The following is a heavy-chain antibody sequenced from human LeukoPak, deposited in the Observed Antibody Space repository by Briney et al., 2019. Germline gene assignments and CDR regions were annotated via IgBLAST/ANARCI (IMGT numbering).Heavy chain of an antibody. CDR2: IWSDGSNK. CDR3: ARDKGTTCIDN. Sequence: PGRSLRLSCAASGFTFSTSGMHWVRQAPGKGLEWVAFIWSDGSNKYHADSVKGRFTISRDNSKDTLYLQMNSLRAEDTAVYYCARDKGTTCIDNWGQGALVTVSS. D-gene: IGHD4-17*01. J-gene: IGHJ4*02. CDR1: GFTFSTSG. V-gene: IGHV3-33*01.